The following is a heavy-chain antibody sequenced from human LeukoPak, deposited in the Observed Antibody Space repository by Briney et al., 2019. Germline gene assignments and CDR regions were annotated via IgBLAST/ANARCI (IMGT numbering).Heavy chain of an antibody. CDR1: GGSISSGSYY. D-gene: IGHD3-9*01. J-gene: IGHJ4*02. Sequence: PSETLSLTCTVSGGSISSGSYYWSWIRQPAGKGLEWIGRIYTSGSTNYNPSLKSRVTISVDTSKNQFSLKLSSVTAADTAVYYCASGELYYDILTGYYPYWGQGTLVTVSS. CDR2: IYTSGST. CDR3: ASGELYYDILTGYYPY. V-gene: IGHV4-61*02.